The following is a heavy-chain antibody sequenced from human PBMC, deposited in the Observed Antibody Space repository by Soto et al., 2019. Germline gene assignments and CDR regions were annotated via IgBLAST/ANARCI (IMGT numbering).Heavy chain of an antibody. CDR2: ISGSDGST. J-gene: IGHJ5*02. CDR3: AGNDYGDNWFDP. Sequence: GGSLRLSCAASGFTFSSYAMSWVRQAPGKGLEWVSAISGSDGSTYYADSVKGRFTISRDNSKNTLYLQMNSLRAEDAAVYYCAGNDYGDNWFDPWGQGTLVTVSS. CDR1: GFTFSSYA. V-gene: IGHV3-23*01. D-gene: IGHD4-17*01.